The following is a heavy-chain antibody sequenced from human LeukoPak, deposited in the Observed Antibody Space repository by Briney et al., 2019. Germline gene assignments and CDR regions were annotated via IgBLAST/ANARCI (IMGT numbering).Heavy chain of an antibody. CDR1: GGSISSYY. CDR3: ASTTYYYDSSGYYNLDY. Sequence: PSETLSLTCTVSGGSISSYYWSWIRQPAGKGLEWIGRIYTSGSTNYNPSLKSRVTMSVDTSKNQFSLKLSSVTAADTAVYYCASTTYYYDSSGYYNLDYWGQGTLVTVSS. V-gene: IGHV4-4*07. CDR2: IYTSGST. J-gene: IGHJ4*02. D-gene: IGHD3-22*01.